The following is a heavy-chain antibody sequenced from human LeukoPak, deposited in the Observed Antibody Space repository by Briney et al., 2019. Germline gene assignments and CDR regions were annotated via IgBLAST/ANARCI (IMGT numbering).Heavy chain of an antibody. CDR1: GFTFSSYG. D-gene: IGHD1-7*01. J-gene: IGHJ2*01. CDR3: ARAGGGPTTLFWYFDL. CDR2: ISGSGDST. Sequence: GGSLRLSCAASGFTFSSYGMHWVRQAPGKGLEWVAGISGSGDSTYYADSVKGRFTISRDNSKNTLYLQMNSLRAEDTAVYYCARAGGGPTTLFWYFDLWGRGTLVTVSS. V-gene: IGHV3-NL1*01.